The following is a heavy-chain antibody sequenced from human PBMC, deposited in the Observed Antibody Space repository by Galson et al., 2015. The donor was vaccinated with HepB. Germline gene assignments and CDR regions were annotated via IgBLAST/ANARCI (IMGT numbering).Heavy chain of an antibody. CDR1: GASISSNSYY. Sequence: ETLSLTCTVSGASISSNSYYWGWIRQPPGKGLLWLGSVYYSGNAYYNPSLKSRVSISVDVSKNQVSLNLRSVPAPDTAVYYCAKITRRTSFAAVAARSIDDWGQATLVTVSS. CDR3: AKITRRTSFAAVAARSIDD. D-gene: IGHD2-21*02. CDR2: VYYSGNA. J-gene: IGHJ4*02. V-gene: IGHV4-39*07.